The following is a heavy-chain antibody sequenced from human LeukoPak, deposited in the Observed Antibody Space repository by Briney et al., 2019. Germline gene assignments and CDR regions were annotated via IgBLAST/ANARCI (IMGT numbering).Heavy chain of an antibody. Sequence: SETLSLTCTVSGGSISSGDYYWSWIRQPPGKGLEWIGYIYYSGSTYYNPSLKSRVTISVGTSKNQFSLKLSSVTAADTAVYYCARSWSGGGWLLGFFDYWGQGTLVTVSS. D-gene: IGHD3-22*01. CDR1: GGSISSGDYY. V-gene: IGHV4-30-4*08. J-gene: IGHJ4*02. CDR3: ARSWSGGGWLLGFFDY. CDR2: IYYSGST.